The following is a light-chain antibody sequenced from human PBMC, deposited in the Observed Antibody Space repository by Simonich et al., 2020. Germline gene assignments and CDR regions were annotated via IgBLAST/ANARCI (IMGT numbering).Light chain of an antibody. J-gene: IGLJ2*01. Sequence: QSALTQHASVSGSPGQSITISCTGTSSDVGGYNYVSWYQQHPGKAPKLMIYEGSKRHSGVSNRFSGSKSGNTASLTISGLQAEDEADYYCCSYAGSSTVVFGGGTKLTVL. CDR2: EGS. V-gene: IGLV2-23*01. CDR3: CSYAGSSTVV. CDR1: SSDVGGYNY.